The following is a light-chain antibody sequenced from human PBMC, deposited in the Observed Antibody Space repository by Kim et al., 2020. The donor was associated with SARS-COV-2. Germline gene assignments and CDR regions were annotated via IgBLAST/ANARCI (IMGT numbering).Light chain of an antibody. V-gene: IGKV3-11*01. CDR3: QQRSNWPPVLT. CDR2: DAS. J-gene: IGKJ4*01. Sequence: EIVLTQSPATLSLSPGERATLSCRASQSVSSYLAWYQKKPGQAPRLLIYDASNRATGIPARFSGSGSGTDFTLTISSLEPEDFAVYYCQQRSNWPPVLTFGGGTKLEI. CDR1: QSVSSY.